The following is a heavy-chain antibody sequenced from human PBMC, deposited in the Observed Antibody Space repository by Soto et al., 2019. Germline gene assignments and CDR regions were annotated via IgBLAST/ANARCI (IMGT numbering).Heavy chain of an antibody. J-gene: IGHJ3*02. CDR1: GGTFSSYT. CDR3: ARLCSGGSCYADAFDI. CDR2: IIPILGIA. Sequence: QVQLVQSGAEVKKSGSSVKVSCKASGGTFSSYTISWVRQAPGQGLEWMGRIIPILGIANYAQKFQGRVTITADKSTSTAYMELSSLRSEDTAVYYCARLCSGGSCYADAFDIWGQGTMVTVSS. D-gene: IGHD2-15*01. V-gene: IGHV1-69*02.